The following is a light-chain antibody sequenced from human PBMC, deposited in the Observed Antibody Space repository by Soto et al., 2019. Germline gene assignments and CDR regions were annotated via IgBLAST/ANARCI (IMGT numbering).Light chain of an antibody. CDR3: SSYTSSSTHV. Sequence: QSVLTQPASVSGSPGQSITISCTGTSSDVGGYNYVSWHQQHPGKVPKLMIYDVSSRPSGVSNRFSGSNSGNTASLTISGLQAEDEADYYCSSYTSSSTHVFGSGTKVTVL. CDR1: SSDVGGYNY. J-gene: IGLJ1*01. CDR2: DVS. V-gene: IGLV2-14*01.